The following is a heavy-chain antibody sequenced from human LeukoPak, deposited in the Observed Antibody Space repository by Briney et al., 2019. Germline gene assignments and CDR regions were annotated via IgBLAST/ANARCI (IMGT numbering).Heavy chain of an antibody. Sequence: PSETLSLTCAVSGYSISSGYYWGWIRQPPGNGLEWIGSIYHSGSTYYNPSLKSRVTISVDTSKNQFSLKLSSVTAADTAVYYCASIIRPAQNVRWVRYNINCYFDLWGRGTLVTVSS. CDR3: ASIIRPAQNVRWVRYNINCYFDL. D-gene: IGHD5-24*01. J-gene: IGHJ2*01. V-gene: IGHV4-38-2*01. CDR2: IYHSGST. CDR1: GYSISSGYY.